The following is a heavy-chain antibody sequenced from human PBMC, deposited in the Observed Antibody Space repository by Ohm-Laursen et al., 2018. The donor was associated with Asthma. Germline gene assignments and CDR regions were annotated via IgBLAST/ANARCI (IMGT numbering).Heavy chain of an antibody. CDR1: GDTLGTSV. CDR2: INSVFGTS. D-gene: IGHD2-15*01. J-gene: IGHJ4*02. V-gene: IGHV1-69*13. CDR3: ARKAGSCITSNCYSLDF. Sequence: SVKVSCKSPGDTLGTSVISWVRQAPGQGLEWMGGINSVFGTSTYAQKFHDRFTITADESTSTVYMTLSSLTSEDTAVYYCARKAGSCITSNCYSLDFWGQGTLVTVSS.